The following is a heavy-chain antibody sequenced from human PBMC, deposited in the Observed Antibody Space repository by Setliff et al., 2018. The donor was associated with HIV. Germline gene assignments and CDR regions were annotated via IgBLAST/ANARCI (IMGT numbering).Heavy chain of an antibody. CDR2: IFYTGST. V-gene: IGHV4-59*08. Sequence: SETLSLTCTVSGGSISSYYWTWLRQFPGKGLEWIGFIFYTGSTTYNPSLNSRVTISVDTSKNQFSLKVTSVTAADTAVYYCGRQVPVPGVAVPPIDYWGQGTLVTVPQ. D-gene: IGHD3-22*01. CDR1: GGSISSYY. CDR3: GRQVPVPGVAVPPIDY. J-gene: IGHJ4*02.